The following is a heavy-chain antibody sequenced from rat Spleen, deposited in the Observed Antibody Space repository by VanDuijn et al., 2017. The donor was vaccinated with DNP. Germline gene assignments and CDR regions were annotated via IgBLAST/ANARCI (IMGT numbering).Heavy chain of an antibody. Sequence: EVQLVESGGGLVQPGGSLTLSCAASGFTLNKYWMTWIRQAPGKGLEWIASIINSGGNTYYSDSVKGRFSLSRDNAKSTLYLQVNSLRSEDTATYYCVKGGGYYGFDYWGQGVMVTVSS. D-gene: IGHD1-12*02. V-gene: IGHV5-31*01. CDR3: VKGGGYYGFDY. CDR2: IINSGGNT. J-gene: IGHJ2*01. CDR1: GFTLNKYW.